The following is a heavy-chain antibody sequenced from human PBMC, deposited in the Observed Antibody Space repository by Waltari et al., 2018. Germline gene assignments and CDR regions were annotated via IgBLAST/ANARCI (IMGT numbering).Heavy chain of an antibody. CDR1: GGSFSGYY. J-gene: IGHJ5*02. V-gene: IGHV4-34*01. CDR3: ARGRVKVRGVISTFDP. D-gene: IGHD3-10*01. Sequence: QVQLQQWGAGLLKPSETLSLTCAVYGGSFSGYYWSWIRQPPGKGLEWIGEINHSGSTNYNPSLKSRVTISVDTSKNQFSLKLSSVTAADTAVYYCARGRVKVRGVISTFDPWGQGTLVTVSS. CDR2: INHSGST.